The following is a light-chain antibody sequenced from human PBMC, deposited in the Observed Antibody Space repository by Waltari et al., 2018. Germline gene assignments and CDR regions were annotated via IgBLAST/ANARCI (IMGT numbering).Light chain of an antibody. CDR3: QQYSTYSWT. Sequence: DIQMTQSPSTLSASVGDRITLTCRASQSIRKSLAWYQLQPGKAPKLLIYEGTSLESGVPSRFSASGSGTDFTLTINSLQPDDFATYYCQQYSTYSWTFGQGTKVDIK. V-gene: IGKV1-5*01. CDR2: EGT. CDR1: QSIRKS. J-gene: IGKJ1*01.